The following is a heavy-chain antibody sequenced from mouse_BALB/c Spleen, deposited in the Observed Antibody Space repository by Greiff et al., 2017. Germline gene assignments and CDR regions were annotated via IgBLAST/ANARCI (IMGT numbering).Heavy chain of an antibody. V-gene: IGHV5-6-5*01. CDR1: GFTFSSYA. CDR3: ARERDYYGSSLAIVMDY. J-gene: IGHJ4*01. CDR2: ISSGGST. D-gene: IGHD1-1*01. Sequence: DVMLVESGGGLVKPGGSLKLSCAASGFTFSSYAMSWVRQTPEKRLEWVASISSGGSTYYPDSVKGRFTISRDNARNILYLQMSSLRSEDTAMYYCARERDYYGSSLAIVMDYWGQGTSVTVSS.